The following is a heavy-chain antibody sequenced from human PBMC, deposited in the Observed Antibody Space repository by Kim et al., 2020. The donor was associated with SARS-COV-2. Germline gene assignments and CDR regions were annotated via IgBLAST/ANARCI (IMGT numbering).Heavy chain of an antibody. D-gene: IGHD6-13*01. J-gene: IGHJ6*02. Sequence: SVKVSCKASGGTFSSYAISWVRQAPGQGLEWMGGIIPIFGTANYAQKFQGRVTITADESTSTAYMELSSLRSEDTAVYYCARGGYSSSWYDGGGDVWGQGTTVTVSS. CDR3: ARGGYSSSWYDGGGDV. CDR2: IIPIFGTA. CDR1: GGTFSSYA. V-gene: IGHV1-69*13.